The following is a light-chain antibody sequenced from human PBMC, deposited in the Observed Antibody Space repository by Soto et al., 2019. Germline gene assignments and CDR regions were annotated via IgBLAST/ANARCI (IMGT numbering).Light chain of an antibody. CDR2: DAS. V-gene: IGKV1-5*01. Sequence: DIQMTQSPSTLSASVGDRATITCRASQSISSWLAWYQQKPGKAPKLLIYDASSLESGVPSRFSGSGSGTDFTLTISSLQPEDFATYFCQQANSFPITFGQGTRLEIK. CDR3: QQANSFPIT. J-gene: IGKJ5*01. CDR1: QSISSW.